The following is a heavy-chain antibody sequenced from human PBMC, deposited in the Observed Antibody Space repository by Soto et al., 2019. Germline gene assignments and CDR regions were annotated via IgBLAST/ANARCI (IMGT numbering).Heavy chain of an antibody. CDR1: GGSISSGDYY. J-gene: IGHJ6*02. V-gene: IGHV4-30-4*01. CDR2: IYYSGST. Sequence: QVQLQESGPGLVKPSQTLSLTCTVSGGSISSGDYYWSWIRQPPGKGLEWIGYIYYSGSTYYNPSLKSRVTISVDTSKNQFSLKLSSVTAADTAVYYCARGLSGGGSRQPYGMDVWGQGTTVTVSS. D-gene: IGHD2-2*01. CDR3: ARGLSGGGSRQPYGMDV.